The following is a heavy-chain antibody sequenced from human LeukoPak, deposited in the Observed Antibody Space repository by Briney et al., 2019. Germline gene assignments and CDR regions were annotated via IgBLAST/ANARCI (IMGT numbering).Heavy chain of an antibody. J-gene: IGHJ1*01. CDR3: YNYYDSSGYYPEYFQH. D-gene: IGHD3-22*01. CDR1: GGSISSSSYY. CDR2: IYYSGST. Sequence: SETLSLTCTVSGGSISSSSYYWGWIRQPPGKGLEWIGSIYYSGSTYYNPSLKSRVTISVDTSKNQFSLKLSSVTAADTAVYYCYNYYDSSGYYPEYFQHWGQGTLVTASS. V-gene: IGHV4-39*01.